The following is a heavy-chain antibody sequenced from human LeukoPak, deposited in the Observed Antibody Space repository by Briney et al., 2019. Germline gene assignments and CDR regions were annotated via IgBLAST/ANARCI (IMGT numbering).Heavy chain of an antibody. V-gene: IGHV4-34*01. Sequence: PSETLSLTCAVYGGSFSGYYWSWIRQPPGKGLEWIGEINHSGNTNYNPSLKSRVTISVDTSKNQFSLKLSSVTAADTAVYYCARKYPDHWFDPWGQGTLVTVSS. CDR2: INHSGNT. J-gene: IGHJ5*02. CDR1: GGSFSGYY. D-gene: IGHD6-6*01. CDR3: ARKYPDHWFDP.